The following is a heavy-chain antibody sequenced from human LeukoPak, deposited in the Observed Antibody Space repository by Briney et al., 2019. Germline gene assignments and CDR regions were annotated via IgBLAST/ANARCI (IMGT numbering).Heavy chain of an antibody. Sequence: GESLKISCKGSGSSFTSYWIGWVRQMPGKGLEWMGIIYPGDSDTRYSPSFQGQVTISADKSISTAYLQWSSLKASDTAMYYCAREGCSSTSCSNWFDPWGQGTLVTVSS. CDR3: AREGCSSTSCSNWFDP. CDR2: IYPGDSDT. V-gene: IGHV5-51*01. CDR1: GSSFTSYW. D-gene: IGHD2-2*01. J-gene: IGHJ5*02.